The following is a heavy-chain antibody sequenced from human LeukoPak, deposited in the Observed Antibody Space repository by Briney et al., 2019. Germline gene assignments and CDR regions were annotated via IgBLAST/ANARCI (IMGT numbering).Heavy chain of an antibody. CDR3: ARLGYSGSYYLYNDY. Sequence: GASVKVSCKASGYTFTSYYMHWVRQAPGQGLEWMGIINPSGGSTSYAQKFQGRVTMTRDTSTSTAYMELSSLRSEDTAVYYCARLGYSGSYYLYNDYWGQGTLVTVSS. CDR1: GYTFTSYY. D-gene: IGHD1-26*01. V-gene: IGHV1-46*01. J-gene: IGHJ4*02. CDR2: INPSGGST.